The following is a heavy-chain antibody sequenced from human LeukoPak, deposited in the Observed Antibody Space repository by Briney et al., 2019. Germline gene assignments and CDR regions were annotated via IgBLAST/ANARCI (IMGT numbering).Heavy chain of an antibody. CDR2: LIGSSGST. D-gene: IGHD5-12*01. J-gene: IGHJ4*02. CDR1: GFTFSDYA. CDR3: AKGAYDYIEIAYFDS. V-gene: IGHV3-23*01. Sequence: GGSLRLSCAASGFTFSDYAMSWVRQAPGKGPEWVSVLIGSSGSTDYADSVKGRFTISRDISKNTLFLQMNSLRAEDTAIYYCAKGAYDYIEIAYFDSWGQGTLVTVSS.